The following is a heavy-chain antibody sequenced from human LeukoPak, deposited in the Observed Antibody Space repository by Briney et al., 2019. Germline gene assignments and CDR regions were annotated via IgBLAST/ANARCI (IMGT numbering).Heavy chain of an antibody. D-gene: IGHD3-22*01. CDR1: GFTFSSYE. Sequence: RGSLRLSCAASGFTFSSYEMNWVRQAPGKGLEWVSYISSSGSTIYYADSVKGRFTISRDNAKNSLYLQMNSLRAEDTAVYYCARDGTYYYDSSGYGGDYWGQGTPVTVSS. V-gene: IGHV3-48*03. CDR2: ISSSGSTI. CDR3: ARDGTYYYDSSGYGGDY. J-gene: IGHJ4*02.